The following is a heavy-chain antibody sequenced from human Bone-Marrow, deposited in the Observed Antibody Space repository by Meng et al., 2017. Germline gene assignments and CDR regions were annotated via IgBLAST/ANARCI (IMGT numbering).Heavy chain of an antibody. V-gene: IGHV4-34*01. CDR1: GGSFSGYY. CDR3: ARARLYYYDSSGYPSYFDY. J-gene: IGHJ4*02. CDR2: INHSGST. Sequence: PIQQWGAGLLKPSETLSLTCAVYGGSFSGYYWSWIRQPPGKGLEWIGEINHSGSTNYNPSLKSRVTISVDTSKNQFSLKLSSVTAADTAVYYCARARLYYYDSSGYPSYFDYWGQGTLVTVSS. D-gene: IGHD3-22*01.